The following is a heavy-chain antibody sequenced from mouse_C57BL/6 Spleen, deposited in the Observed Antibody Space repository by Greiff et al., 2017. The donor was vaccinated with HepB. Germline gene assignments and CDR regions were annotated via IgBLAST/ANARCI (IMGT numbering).Heavy chain of an antibody. D-gene: IGHD2-1*01. Sequence: EVQLQQSGPVLVKPGASVKMSCKASGYTFTDYYMNWVKQSHGKSLEWIGVINPYNGGTSYNQKFKGKATLTVDKSSSTAYMELNSLTSEDSAVYYCARRTRGGNYYYFDYWGQGTTLTVSS. J-gene: IGHJ2*01. CDR2: INPYNGGT. CDR3: ARRTRGGNYYYFDY. V-gene: IGHV1-19*01. CDR1: GYTFTDYY.